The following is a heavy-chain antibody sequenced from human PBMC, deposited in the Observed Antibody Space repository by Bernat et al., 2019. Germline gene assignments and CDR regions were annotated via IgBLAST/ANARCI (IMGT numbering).Heavy chain of an antibody. V-gene: IGHV4-31*03. J-gene: IGHJ4*02. CDR3: ARGIVATGYYFDY. D-gene: IGHD5-12*01. Sequence: QVQLQESGPGLVKPSQTLSLTCTVPGGSISSGGYYWSWIRQHPGKGLEWIGYIYYSGSTYYNPSLKSRVTISVDTSKNQFSLKLSSVTAADTAVYYCARGIVATGYYFDYWGQGTLVTVSS. CDR1: GGSISSGGYY. CDR2: IYYSGST.